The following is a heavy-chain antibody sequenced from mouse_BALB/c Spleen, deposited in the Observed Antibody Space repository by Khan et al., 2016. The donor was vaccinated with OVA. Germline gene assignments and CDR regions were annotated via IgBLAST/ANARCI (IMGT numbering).Heavy chain of an antibody. V-gene: IGHV5-6*01. CDR3: ARLYAMDY. J-gene: IGHJ4*01. CDR1: GFTFSSYG. CDR2: ISSGGSYP. Sequence: EVELVESGGDLVKPGGSLKLSCAASGFTFSSYGMSWVRQTPDKRLEWVATISSGGSYPYYPDSVKGRFTISRDNAKNTLYLQMSSLNSEDTAMYYCARLYAMDYWGQGTSVTVSS.